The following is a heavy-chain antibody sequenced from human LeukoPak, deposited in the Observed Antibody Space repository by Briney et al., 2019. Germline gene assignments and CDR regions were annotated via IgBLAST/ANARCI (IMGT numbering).Heavy chain of an antibody. J-gene: IGHJ1*01. V-gene: IGHV1-46*01. CDR1: GYTFTSYY. Sequence: ASVKVSCKASGYTFTSYYMHRVRQAPGQGLEWMGIINPSGGSTSYAQKFQGRVTMTRDTSTSTVYMELSSLRSEDTAVYYCARGNFDIVVVTAIPDRAEYFQHWGQGTLVTVSS. CDR2: INPSGGST. CDR3: ARGNFDIVVVTAIPDRAEYFQH. D-gene: IGHD2-21*02.